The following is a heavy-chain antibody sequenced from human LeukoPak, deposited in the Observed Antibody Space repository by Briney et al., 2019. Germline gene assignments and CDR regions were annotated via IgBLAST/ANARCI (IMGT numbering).Heavy chain of an antibody. D-gene: IGHD5-24*01. V-gene: IGHV4-4*02. J-gene: IGHJ6*03. CDR1: GGSISSSNW. CDR3: ARAYRDGYMDYYYYTDV. Sequence: SETLSLTCAVSGGSISSSNWWSWVRQPPGRGLEWIGEIYHSGSTNYNPSLKSRVTISVDKSKNQFSLKLSSVTAADTAVYYCARAYRDGYMDYYYYTDVWGKGTTVTVSS. CDR2: IYHSGST.